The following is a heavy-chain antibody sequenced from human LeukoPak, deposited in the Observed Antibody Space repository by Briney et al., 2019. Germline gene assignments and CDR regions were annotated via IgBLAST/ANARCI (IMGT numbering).Heavy chain of an antibody. J-gene: IGHJ4*02. CDR1: GYSFASYW. Sequence: GESLKISCKGSGYSFASYWIAWVRQMPGKGLEWMGGIYPGNSDITYSPSFQGQVTISADKSVSTAYLHWSSLKASDTAIYYCARHLSSISSCPNYWGQGTLVTVSS. D-gene: IGHD2-2*01. CDR3: ARHLSSISSCPNY. CDR2: IYPGNSDI. V-gene: IGHV5-51*01.